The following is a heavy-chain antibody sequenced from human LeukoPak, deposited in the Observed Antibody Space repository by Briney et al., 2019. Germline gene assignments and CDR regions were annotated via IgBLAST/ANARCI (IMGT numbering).Heavy chain of an antibody. CDR1: GFTFSNFD. Sequence: PGGSLRLSCAASGFTFSNFDMHWVRQAPGKGLEWVAVIWYDGSNKYYADSVKGRFTVSRDNSKNTLYLQMNSLRAEDTAVYYCARDLAAVETGWFDPWGQGTLVTVSS. D-gene: IGHD6-13*01. CDR2: IWYDGSNK. J-gene: IGHJ5*02. V-gene: IGHV3-33*08. CDR3: ARDLAAVETGWFDP.